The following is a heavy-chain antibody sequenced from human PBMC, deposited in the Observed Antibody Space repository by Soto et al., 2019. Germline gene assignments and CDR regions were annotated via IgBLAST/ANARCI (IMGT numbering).Heavy chain of an antibody. CDR3: ASGGHNDGYNFYHGMDV. Sequence: QVQVVQSGAEVKKPGSSVKVSCKVSGGIFTNNAISWVRQAPGQGLAWLGGVIPLFDTAYYAQIFRGRLRISAAGATTTAYMGLSGLTSADTAVYFCASGGHNDGYNFYHGMDVWGQGTTVTVS. CDR1: GGIFTNNA. D-gene: IGHD5-18*01. CDR2: VIPLFDTA. J-gene: IGHJ6*02. V-gene: IGHV1-69*01.